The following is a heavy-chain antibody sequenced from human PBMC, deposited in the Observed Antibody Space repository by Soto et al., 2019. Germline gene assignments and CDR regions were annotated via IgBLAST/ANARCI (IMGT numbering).Heavy chain of an antibody. CDR3: AREVGTDVGGLGFYDAFDI. D-gene: IGHD5-18*01. J-gene: IGHJ3*02. CDR2: VYYSGNT. CDR1: GGSISNYY. V-gene: IGHV4-59*01. Sequence: PSETLSLTCTISGGSISNYYWTWIRQTPGKGLEWIGYVYYSGNTNYNPSLKSRVSISVDMSKNQFSLELSSVTAADTAMYYCAREVGTDVGGLGFYDAFDIWGPGTKVTVSS.